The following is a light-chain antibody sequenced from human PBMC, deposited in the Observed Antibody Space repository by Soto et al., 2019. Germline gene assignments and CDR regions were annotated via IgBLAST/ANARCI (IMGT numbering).Light chain of an antibody. CDR1: HRVSSNF. J-gene: IGKJ1*01. CDR3: QQSGASPQT. Sequence: EIVLTQSPAILSLSPGERATLSCRASHRVSSNFLAWYQQKLGQAPKLLIYGASSRATGIPDRFSGSGSGTDFTLTVSRLEPEDFAVYYCQQSGASPQTFGQGTKVEIK. V-gene: IGKV3-20*01. CDR2: GAS.